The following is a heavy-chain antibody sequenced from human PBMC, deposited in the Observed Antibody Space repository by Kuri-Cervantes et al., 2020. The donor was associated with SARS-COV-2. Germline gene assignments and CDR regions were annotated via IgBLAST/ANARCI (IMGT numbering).Heavy chain of an antibody. Sequence: GESLKISCAASGFTFSSYGMHWVRQAPGKGLEWVAVISYDGSNKYYADSVRGRFTISRDNSKNTLYLQMNSLRAEDTAVYTCAKTSAGWLFDYWGQGTLVTVSS. V-gene: IGHV3-30*18. CDR2: ISYDGSNK. J-gene: IGHJ4*02. CDR1: GFTFSSYG. CDR3: AKTSAGWLFDY. D-gene: IGHD2-15*01.